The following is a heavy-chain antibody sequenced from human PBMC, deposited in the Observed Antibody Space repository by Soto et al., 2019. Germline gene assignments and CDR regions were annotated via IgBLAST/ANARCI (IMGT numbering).Heavy chain of an antibody. CDR1: GGSISSGDYY. CDR3: ARDRYYYDSSGYSDGALDI. V-gene: IGHV4-30-4*01. J-gene: IGHJ3*02. Sequence: SETLSLTCTVSGGSISSGDYYWSWIRQPPGKGLEWIGYIYYSGSTYYNPSLKSRVTISVDTSKNQFSLKLSSVTAADTAVYYCARDRYYYDSSGYSDGALDIWGQGTMVT. D-gene: IGHD3-22*01. CDR2: IYYSGST.